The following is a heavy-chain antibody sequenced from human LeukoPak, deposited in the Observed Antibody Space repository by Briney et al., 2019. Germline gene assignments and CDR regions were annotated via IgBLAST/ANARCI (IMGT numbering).Heavy chain of an antibody. J-gene: IGHJ3*01. CDR2: IYYSGST. CDR1: GGFISSSSYY. V-gene: IGHV4-39*02. CDR3: ARPSRDYGGIGAFDF. D-gene: IGHD4-23*01. Sequence: PSETLSLTCTVSGGFISSSSYYWGWLRQPPGKGLEWLGSIYYSGSTYYNPSLKSRITISVATSKNHFSLKLRSVTAADTAVYYCARPSRDYGGIGAFDFWGQGTLVTVSS.